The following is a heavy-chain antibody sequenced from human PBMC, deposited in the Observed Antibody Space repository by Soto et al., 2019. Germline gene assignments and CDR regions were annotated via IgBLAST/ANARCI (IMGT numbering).Heavy chain of an antibody. J-gene: IGHJ6*02. D-gene: IGHD3-9*01. Sequence: GASVKVSCKASGYTFTGYYMHWLRQAPGQGLEWMGWINPNSGGTNYAQKFQGRVAMTRDTSISTAYMELSRLRSDDTAVYYCARGYYDILTGSSYYYYYYGMDVWGQGTTVTVSS. CDR2: INPNSGGT. CDR1: GYTFTGYY. CDR3: ARGYYDILTGSSYYYYYYGMDV. V-gene: IGHV1-2*02.